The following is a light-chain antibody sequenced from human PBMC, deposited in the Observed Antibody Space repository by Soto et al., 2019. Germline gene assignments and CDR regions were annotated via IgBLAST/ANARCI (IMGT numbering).Light chain of an antibody. J-gene: IGKJ1*01. Sequence: EVVLTQSPGTLSLSPGERATLSCRASQSVSATYIAWYQQESGQAPRLLLYGASSRATGIPDRFSGSGSGTEFTLTIDRLEPEDFATYYCQQYGSSPRAFGQGTKVDIK. CDR1: QSVSATY. CDR2: GAS. V-gene: IGKV3-20*01. CDR3: QQYGSSPRA.